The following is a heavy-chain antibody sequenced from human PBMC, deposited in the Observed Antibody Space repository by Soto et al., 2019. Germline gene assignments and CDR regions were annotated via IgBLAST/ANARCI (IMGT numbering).Heavy chain of an antibody. CDR2: MSYDGSNK. Sequence: GGSLRLSCAASGFTFSSYAMHWVRQAPGKGLEWVAVMSYDGSNKYYADSVKGRFTISRDNSKNTLYLQMNSLRAEDTAVYYCAKDLDSSGYSYYYYGMDVWGQGTTVTVSS. V-gene: IGHV3-30-3*01. J-gene: IGHJ6*02. CDR1: GFTFSSYA. CDR3: AKDLDSSGYSYYYYGMDV. D-gene: IGHD3-22*01.